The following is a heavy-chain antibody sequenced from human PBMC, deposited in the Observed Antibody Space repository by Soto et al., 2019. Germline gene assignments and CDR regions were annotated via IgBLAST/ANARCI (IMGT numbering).Heavy chain of an antibody. Sequence: GGSLRLSCAASGFTFSDYYMSWIRQAPGKGLEWVSYISSSGSTIYYADSVKGRFTISRDNAKNSLYLQMNSLRAEDTAVYYCASMGDYIWGSYRYSWFDPWGQGTLVTVSS. CDR1: GFTFSDYY. CDR2: ISSSGSTI. D-gene: IGHD3-16*02. V-gene: IGHV3-11*01. J-gene: IGHJ5*02. CDR3: ASMGDYIWGSYRYSWFDP.